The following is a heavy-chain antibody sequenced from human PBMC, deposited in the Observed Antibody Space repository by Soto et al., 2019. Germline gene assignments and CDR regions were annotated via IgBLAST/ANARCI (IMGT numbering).Heavy chain of an antibody. Sequence: GSLRLSCAASGFTFSSYGMHWVRQAPGKGLEWVAVIWYDGSNKYYADSVKGRFTISRDNSKNTLYLQMNSLRAEDTAVYYCARDGGYSYGYADYWGQGTLVTVSS. D-gene: IGHD5-18*01. CDR1: GFTFSSYG. CDR2: IWYDGSNK. V-gene: IGHV3-33*01. CDR3: ARDGGYSYGYADY. J-gene: IGHJ4*02.